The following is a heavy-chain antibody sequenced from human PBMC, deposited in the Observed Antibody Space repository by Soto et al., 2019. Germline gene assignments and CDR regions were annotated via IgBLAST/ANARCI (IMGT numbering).Heavy chain of an antibody. Sequence: SETLSLTCTVSGGSISSYYWCWIRQPPGKGLEWIGYIYYSGSTNYNPSLKSRVPISVDTSKNQFSLKLSSVTAADAAVYYCARALYYDFWSGYCIGSWFDPWGQGTLVTVSS. J-gene: IGHJ5*02. CDR2: IYYSGST. CDR3: ARALYYDFWSGYCIGSWFDP. V-gene: IGHV4-59*01. CDR1: GGSISSYY. D-gene: IGHD3-3*01.